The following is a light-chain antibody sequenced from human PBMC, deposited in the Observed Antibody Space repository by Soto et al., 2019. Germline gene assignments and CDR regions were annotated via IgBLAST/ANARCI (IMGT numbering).Light chain of an antibody. Sequence: DIQMTQSPSSLSASIGDRVTITCRASQTVESYLNWYQHKPGKAPQLLISGATTLRGGVPSRFSGSASVPDFTLTISSLQPEDVATYYCEQCYSTPYTFGQWTKL. CDR1: QTVESY. J-gene: IGKJ2*01. CDR3: EQCYSTPYT. V-gene: IGKV1-39*01. CDR2: GAT.